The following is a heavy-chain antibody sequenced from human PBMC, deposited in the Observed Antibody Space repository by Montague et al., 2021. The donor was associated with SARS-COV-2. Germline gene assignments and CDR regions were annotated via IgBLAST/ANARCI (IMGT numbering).Heavy chain of an antibody. CDR2: IYWNDDK. J-gene: IGHJ4*02. V-gene: IGHV2-5*01. D-gene: IGHD4-23*01. CDR3: ARVQTTVAYDY. CDR1: GFSLSTSGVG. Sequence: PALVKPTQTLTLTCTFSGFSLSTSGVGVGWIRQPPGKALEWLGIIYWNDDKRYSPSLKSRLTITKDTSKNQVVLTMTNMDPVDTATYYCARVQTTVAYDYWGQGTLVTVSS.